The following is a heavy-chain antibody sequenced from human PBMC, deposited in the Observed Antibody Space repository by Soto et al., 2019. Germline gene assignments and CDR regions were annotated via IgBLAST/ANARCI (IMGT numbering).Heavy chain of an antibody. CDR1: GCSFTSYW. CDR3: ARHVYDILTGYYYYVDY. D-gene: IGHD3-9*01. CDR2: IDPSDSYT. Sequence: PGESLKISCKGSGCSFTSYWISWVSQMPGKGLEWMGRIDPSDSYTNYSPSFQGHVTISADKSISTAYLQWSSLKASDTAMYYCARHVYDILTGYYYYVDYWGQRTLVTVSS. J-gene: IGHJ4*02. V-gene: IGHV5-10-1*01.